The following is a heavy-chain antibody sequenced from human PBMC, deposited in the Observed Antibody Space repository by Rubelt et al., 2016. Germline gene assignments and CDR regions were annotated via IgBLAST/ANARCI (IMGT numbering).Heavy chain of an antibody. V-gene: IGHV4-59*08. CDR2: IYYSGST. J-gene: IGHJ4*02. Sequence: QVQLQESGPGLVKPSETLSLTCTVSGSSISTYYWSWIRQPPGKGLEWIGYIYYSGSTNYNPSLKSRFTISVDTSKNQISLKLTSVTAADTAVYYCASSWYRFDYWGQGTRVTVSS. CDR3: ASSWYRFDY. D-gene: IGHD6-13*01. CDR1: GSSISTYY.